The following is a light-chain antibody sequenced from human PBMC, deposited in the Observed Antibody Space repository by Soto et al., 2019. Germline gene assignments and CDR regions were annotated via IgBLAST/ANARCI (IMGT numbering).Light chain of an antibody. V-gene: IGLV2-11*01. Sequence: QSALTQPRSVSGSPGQSVTVSCIGTSSDVGDYNYVSWYQQHPGRPPKLLIYGVVRWPSGVPDRFSGSKSGNTASLTISGLQAEDEADYFCCSYAGGYTYLFGTGTKLTVL. J-gene: IGLJ1*01. CDR2: GVV. CDR3: CSYAGGYTYL. CDR1: SSDVGDYNY.